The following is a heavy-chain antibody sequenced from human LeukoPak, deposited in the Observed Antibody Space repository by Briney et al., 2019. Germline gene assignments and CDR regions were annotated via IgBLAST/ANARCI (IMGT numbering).Heavy chain of an antibody. Sequence: SETLSLTCTVSGGSISSYYWSWIRQPPGKGLEWIGYIYYSGRTNYNPSLKSRVTMSVDTSKNQFSLKLSSVTAADTAVYYCARMRTGTGELDYWGQGTLVTVSS. CDR2: IYYSGRT. J-gene: IGHJ4*02. CDR1: GGSISSYY. CDR3: ARMRTGTGELDY. D-gene: IGHD1-7*01. V-gene: IGHV4-59*12.